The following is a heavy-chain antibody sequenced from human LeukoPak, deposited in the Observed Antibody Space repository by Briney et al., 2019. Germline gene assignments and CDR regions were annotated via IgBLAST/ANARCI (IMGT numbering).Heavy chain of an antibody. CDR1: GGSISSYY. CDR2: IYYSGST. D-gene: IGHD6-13*01. J-gene: IGHJ5*02. CDR3: ARQSAAAGRWFDP. V-gene: IGHV4-59*08. Sequence: KPSETLSLTCTVSGGSISSYYWSWIRQPPGKGLEWIGYIYYSGSTNYNPSLKSRVTISVDTSKNQFSLKLSSVTAADTAVYYCARQSAAAGRWFDPWGQGTLVTVSS.